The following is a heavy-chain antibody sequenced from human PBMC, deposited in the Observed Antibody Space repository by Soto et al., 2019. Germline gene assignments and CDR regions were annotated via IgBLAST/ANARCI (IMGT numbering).Heavy chain of an antibody. V-gene: IGHV3-23*01. J-gene: IGHJ6*02. CDR3: AKDPLTIPSPMDV. Sequence: GGSLRLSCAAPRFTFSSFAMSWVRQAPGKGLEWVSSISSSGGSTYYADSVKGRFTISRDNSKNTLYLQMNSLRAEDTAVYYCAKDPLTIPSPMDVWGQGTTVTVSS. CDR2: ISSSGGST. CDR1: RFTFSSFA. D-gene: IGHD3-3*01.